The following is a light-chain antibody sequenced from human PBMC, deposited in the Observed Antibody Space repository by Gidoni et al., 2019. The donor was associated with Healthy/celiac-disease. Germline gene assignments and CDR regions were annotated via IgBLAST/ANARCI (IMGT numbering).Light chain of an antibody. CDR1: SSDVGGYNY. CDR2: EVS. V-gene: IGLV2-14*01. Sequence: QSALTQPASVSGSPGQSLTISCTGTSSDVGGYNYVSWYQQHPGKAPKLMIYEVSNRPSGVPDRFSGSKSGNTASLTISGLQAEDEADYYCSSYTSSSTQIFGTGTKVTVL. J-gene: IGLJ1*01. CDR3: SSYTSSSTQI.